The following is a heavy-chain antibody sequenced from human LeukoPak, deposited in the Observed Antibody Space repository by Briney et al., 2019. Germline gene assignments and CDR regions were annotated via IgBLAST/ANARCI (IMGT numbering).Heavy chain of an antibody. J-gene: IGHJ4*02. CDR1: GGSISSYY. Sequence: SETLSLTCTVSGGSISSYYWSWIRQPPGKGLEWIGYIYNSGSTNYNPSLKSRVTISVDTSKNQFSLKLSSVTAADTAVYYCASFVVVTATLGYWGQGTLVTVSS. D-gene: IGHD2-21*02. CDR2: IYNSGST. V-gene: IGHV4-59*12. CDR3: ASFVVVTATLGY.